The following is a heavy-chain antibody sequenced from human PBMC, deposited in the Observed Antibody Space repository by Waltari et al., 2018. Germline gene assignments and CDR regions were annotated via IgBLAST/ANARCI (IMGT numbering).Heavy chain of an antibody. J-gene: IGHJ5*02. CDR1: GGSISSYY. D-gene: IGHD2-15*01. CDR2: IYYSGST. V-gene: IGHV4-59*01. Sequence: QVQLQESGPGLVKPSETLSLTCTVTGGSISSYYWSWIRQPPGKGLEWIGYIYYSGSTNYNPSLKSRVTISVDTSKNQFSLKLSSVTAADTAVYYCAREHDNSGGSYPGFDPWGQGTLVTVSS. CDR3: AREHDNSGGSYPGFDP.